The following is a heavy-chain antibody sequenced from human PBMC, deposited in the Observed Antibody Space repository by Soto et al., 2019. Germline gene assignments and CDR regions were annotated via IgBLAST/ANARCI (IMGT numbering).Heavy chain of an antibody. D-gene: IGHD3-3*01. CDR1: GYTFTSYG. CDR3: ARVTPTIFGVTQRDYYGMDV. J-gene: IGHJ6*02. CDR2: ISAYNGNT. Sequence: ASVKVSCKASGYTFTSYGISWVRQAPGQGLEWMGWISAYNGNTNYAQKFQGRVTITADESTSTAYMELSSLRSEDTAVYYCARVTPTIFGVTQRDYYGMDVWGQGTTVTVSS. V-gene: IGHV1-18*01.